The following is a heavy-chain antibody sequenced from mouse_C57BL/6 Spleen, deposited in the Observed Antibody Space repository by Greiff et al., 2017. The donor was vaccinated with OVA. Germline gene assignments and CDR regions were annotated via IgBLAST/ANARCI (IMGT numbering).Heavy chain of an antibody. V-gene: IGHV1-39*01. CDR1: GYSFTDYN. CDR3: ARGRGYFDV. CDR2: INPNYGTT. J-gene: IGHJ1*03. Sequence: VQLKQSGPELVKPGASVKISCKASGYSFTDYNMNWVKQSNGKSLEWIGVINPNYGTTSYNPQFKGKATLNVDQSSSTANRQLNSLTAEDSAVYYCARGRGYFDVWGTGTTVTVSS.